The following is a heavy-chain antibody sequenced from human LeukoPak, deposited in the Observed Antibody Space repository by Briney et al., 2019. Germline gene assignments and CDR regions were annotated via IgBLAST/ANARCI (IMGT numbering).Heavy chain of an antibody. Sequence: ASVKVSCKASGYTFTGYYMHWVRQAPGQGLEWMGRIIPILGIANYAQKFQGRVTITADKSTSTAYMELSSLRSEDTAVYYCAREPLEMATMSGGMDVWGQGTTVTVSS. V-gene: IGHV1-69*04. J-gene: IGHJ6*02. D-gene: IGHD5-24*01. CDR1: GYTFTGYY. CDR3: AREPLEMATMSGGMDV. CDR2: IIPILGIA.